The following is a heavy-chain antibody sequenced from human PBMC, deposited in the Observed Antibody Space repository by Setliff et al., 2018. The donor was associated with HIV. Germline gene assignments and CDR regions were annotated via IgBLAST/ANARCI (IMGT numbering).Heavy chain of an antibody. CDR3: ARVSYDYASYYMDV. D-gene: IGHD3-16*01. V-gene: IGHV4-59*08. J-gene: IGHJ6*03. CDR2: IYQSGST. Sequence: SETLSLTCTVSGGSISSYYWNWIRQPPGKGLEWIGTIYQSGSTYYNPSLKSRVTISLDTSKNQFSLKLSSVTAADTAVYYCARVSYDYASYYMDVWGKGTTVTVSS. CDR1: GGSISSYY.